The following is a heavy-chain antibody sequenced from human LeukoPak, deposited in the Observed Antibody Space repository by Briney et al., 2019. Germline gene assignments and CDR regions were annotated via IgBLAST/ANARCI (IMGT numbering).Heavy chain of an antibody. CDR2: FFLKGST. V-gene: IGHV4-38-2*02. D-gene: IGHD2-2*01. CDR1: GYSITSAYY. Sequence: SETLSLTCTVSGYSITSAYYWGWIRQPPGKGLEWIGSFFLKGSTYYNPSLKSRVTISVDTSKNQFSLTLSSVTAADTAVYYCAREARCTSCFDVDYWGQGTLVTVSS. J-gene: IGHJ4*02. CDR3: AREARCTSCFDVDY.